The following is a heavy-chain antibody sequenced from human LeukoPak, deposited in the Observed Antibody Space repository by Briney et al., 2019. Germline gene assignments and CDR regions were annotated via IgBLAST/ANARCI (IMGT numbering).Heavy chain of an antibody. CDR1: GINFSNAW. D-gene: IGHD3-3*01. V-gene: IGHV3-15*01. Sequence: GGSLRLSCAASGINFSNAWLTWVRQAPGKGLEWVGRIKSKKDGEVTDYAAPVKGRFTISRDDSKDTLYLQMNSLKTEDTAVYYCSTGGGVLRFLGGQGTLVTVSS. CDR2: IKSKKDGEVT. J-gene: IGHJ4*02. CDR3: STGGGVLRFL.